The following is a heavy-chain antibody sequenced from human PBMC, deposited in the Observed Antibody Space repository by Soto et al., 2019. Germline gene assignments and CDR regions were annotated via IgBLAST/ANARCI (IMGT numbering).Heavy chain of an antibody. V-gene: IGHV4-59*01. D-gene: IGHD3-22*01. CDR1: GDSISTFY. CDR2: VYYTGST. CDR3: ARGRTVRNYADDSSDYFYFFDY. J-gene: IGHJ4*02. Sequence: SETLSLTCTVSGDSISTFYWGWMRQSPGKELEWIGYVYYTGSTNYNPSLKSRVTISVDRSKNQFPLKLTSANAADTAVYYCARGRTVRNYADDSSDYFYFFDYWGQGTQVTVSS.